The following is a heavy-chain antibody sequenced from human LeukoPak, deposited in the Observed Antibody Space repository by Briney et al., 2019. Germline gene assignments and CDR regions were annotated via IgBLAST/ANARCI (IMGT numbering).Heavy chain of an antibody. CDR3: ASPLRRGYVIHRNYYYYYGMDV. CDR1: GGTFSSYA. J-gene: IGHJ6*02. Sequence: ASVKVSCKASGGTFSSYAISWVRQAPGQGLEWMGGIIPIFGTANYAQKFQGRVTITADESTSTAYMELSSLRSEDTAVYYCASPLRRGYVIHRNYYYYYGMDVWGQGTTVTVSS. V-gene: IGHV1-69*13. D-gene: IGHD5-12*01. CDR2: IIPIFGTA.